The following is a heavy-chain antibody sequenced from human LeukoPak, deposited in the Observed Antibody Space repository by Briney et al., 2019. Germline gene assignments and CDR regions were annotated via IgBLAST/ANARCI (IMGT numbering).Heavy chain of an antibody. CDR1: GYTFTTYG. CDR2: INPNSGGT. J-gene: IGHJ4*02. CDR3: ARATVDDYGLYYFDY. D-gene: IGHD4-17*01. Sequence: VASVKVSCKASGYTFTTYGITWVRQAPGQGLEWMGWINPNSGGTNYAQKFQGRVTMTRDTSISTAYMELSRLRSDDTAVYYCARATVDDYGLYYFDYWGQGTLVTVSS. V-gene: IGHV1-2*02.